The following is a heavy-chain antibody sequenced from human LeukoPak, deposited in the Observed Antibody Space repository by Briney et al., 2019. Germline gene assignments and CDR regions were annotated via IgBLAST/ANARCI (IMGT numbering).Heavy chain of an antibody. CDR1: GFTFSSYG. Sequence: AGGSLRLSCAASGFTFSSYGMHWVRQAPGKGLEWVAVISYDGSNKYYADSVKGRFTISRDNSKNTLYLQMNSLRAEDTAVYYCAKALVVPAAHLTHWGQGTLVTVSS. J-gene: IGHJ4*02. V-gene: IGHV3-30*18. CDR2: ISYDGSNK. D-gene: IGHD2-2*01. CDR3: AKALVVPAAHLTH.